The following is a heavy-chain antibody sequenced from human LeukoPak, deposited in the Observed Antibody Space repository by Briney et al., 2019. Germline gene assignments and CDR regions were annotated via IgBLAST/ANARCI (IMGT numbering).Heavy chain of an antibody. CDR1: GDSISGSSYY. V-gene: IGHV4-39*07. CDR2: IYYGGST. CDR3: ARESNSALPAFDF. J-gene: IGHJ4*02. Sequence: PSETLSLTCSVSGDSISGSSYYWGWIRQPPGKGLEWIGSIYYGGSTYYNPSLKSRVTISVDTSKNQFSLKLSSVTAADTAAYYCARESNSALPAFDFWGQGTLVTVSS. D-gene: IGHD4/OR15-4a*01.